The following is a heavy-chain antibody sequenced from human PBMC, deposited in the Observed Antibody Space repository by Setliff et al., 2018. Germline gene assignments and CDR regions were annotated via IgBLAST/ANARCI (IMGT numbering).Heavy chain of an antibody. CDR1: GYAFNRNG. CDR2: ISSSSGNT. V-gene: IGHV1-18*01. D-gene: IGHD1-26*01. J-gene: IGHJ4*02. Sequence: GASVKVSCKASGYAFNRNGMSWVRQAPGQGLEWMGWISSSSGNTNYAQKFQGRVTMTRDTSTSTFYMELRSLTSDDTAVYYCARDREGIIVGVPSVWGQGTLVTVSS. CDR3: ARDREGIIVGVPSV.